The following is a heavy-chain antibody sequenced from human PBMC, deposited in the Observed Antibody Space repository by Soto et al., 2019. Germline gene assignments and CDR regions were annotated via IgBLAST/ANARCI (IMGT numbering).Heavy chain of an antibody. V-gene: IGHV3-11*01. D-gene: IGHD2-2*01. CDR2: ISSNGSNI. J-gene: IGHJ4*02. CDR3: ARDRSRLVPARYAGYFDY. CDR1: GFTLRNYY. Sequence: VQLVESGGNLVKPGGSLRLSCSASGFTLRNYYMSWIRQAPGKGLEWVSYISSNGSNINYADSVKGRFTISRDNAKNSLYLQMNSLRAEDSAVYFCARDRSRLVPARYAGYFDYWGQGTLVTVSA.